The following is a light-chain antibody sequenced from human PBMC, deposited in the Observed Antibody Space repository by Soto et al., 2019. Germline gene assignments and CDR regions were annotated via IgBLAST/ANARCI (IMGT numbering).Light chain of an antibody. V-gene: IGKV1-5*01. J-gene: IGKJ5*01. CDR2: DAS. CDR3: QQYYRSSIT. CDR1: QGINNW. Sequence: DIQMTQSPSSVSASVGDRVTITCRASQGINNWLAWYQQKPGKAPKLLIYDASTLERGVPSRFSGTGSGTEFTLTISSLQPDDFATYYCQQYYRSSITFGQGTRLENK.